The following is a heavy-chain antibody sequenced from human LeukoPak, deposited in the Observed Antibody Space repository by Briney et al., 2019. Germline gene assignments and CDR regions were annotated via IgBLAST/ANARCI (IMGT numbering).Heavy chain of an antibody. Sequence: ASLKVSCKASLYTFTGYYMHSVRQAPGHGLEWMGWINPNSGGKNDAQKFQGRVTMTRDTSISTAYMELSRLRSDDTAVYYCARAPPYYYGSGSYYPLFDPWGQGILVTVSS. CDR1: LYTFTGYY. J-gene: IGHJ5*02. V-gene: IGHV1-2*02. CDR2: INPNSGGK. D-gene: IGHD3-10*01. CDR3: ARAPPYYYGSGSYYPLFDP.